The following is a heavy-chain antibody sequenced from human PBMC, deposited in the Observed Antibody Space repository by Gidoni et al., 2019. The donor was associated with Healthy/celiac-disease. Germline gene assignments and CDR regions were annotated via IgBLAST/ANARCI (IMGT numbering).Heavy chain of an antibody. CDR3: ARDRDYSNYSPPGY. CDR1: GLPFSDYY. J-gene: IGHJ4*02. CDR2: ISSSGSTI. D-gene: IGHD4-4*01. V-gene: IGHV3-11*01. Sequence: QVQLVESGGGLVKPGGSLGRYCAASGLPFSDYYMSWIRQAPGKCLDGGSYISSSGSTIYYADSGKGRVTISRDNAKNSLYLQMNSLRAEDTAVYYCARDRDYSNYSPPGYWGQGTLVTVSS.